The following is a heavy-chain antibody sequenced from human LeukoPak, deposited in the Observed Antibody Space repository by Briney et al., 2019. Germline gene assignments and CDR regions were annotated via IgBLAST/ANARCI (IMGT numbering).Heavy chain of an antibody. CDR3: ARDGEMATISDAFDI. V-gene: IGHV4-39*07. Sequence: SETLSLTCTVSGGSISSSSYYWGWIRQPPGKGLAWIGSIYYSGSTYYNPSLKSRVTISVDTSKNQFSPKLSSVTAADTAVYYCARDGEMATISDAFDIWGQGTMVTVSS. J-gene: IGHJ3*02. CDR2: IYYSGST. D-gene: IGHD5-24*01. CDR1: GGSISSSSYY.